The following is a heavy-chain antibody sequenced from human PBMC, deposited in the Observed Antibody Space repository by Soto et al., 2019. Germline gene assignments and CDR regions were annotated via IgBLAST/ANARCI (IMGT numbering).Heavy chain of an antibody. CDR3: ARGRGGDLQTNWFDP. V-gene: IGHV3-21*01. CDR1: GFTFSSYS. Sequence: EVQLVESGGGLVKPGGSLRLSCAASGFTFSSYSMNWVGQAPGKGLEWVSSISSSSSYIYYADSVKGRFTISRDNAKNSLYLQMNRLRAEDTAVYYCARGRGGDLQTNWFDPWGQGTLVTVSS. J-gene: IGHJ5*02. D-gene: IGHD2-21*02. CDR2: ISSSSSYI.